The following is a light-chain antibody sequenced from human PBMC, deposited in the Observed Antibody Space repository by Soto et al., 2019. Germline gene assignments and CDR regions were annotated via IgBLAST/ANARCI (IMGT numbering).Light chain of an antibody. CDR3: QQYYNQWT. V-gene: IGKV3-15*01. CDR2: DAS. J-gene: IGKJ1*01. CDR1: QSVGSN. Sequence: EIVMTQSPATLSVSPGERATLSCRASQSVGSNLAWYQQKPGQAPRLLMYDASTRATGIPARFSGSGSGTEFTLTSTSLQSEDFVVYYCQQYYNQWTFGQGTKVDIK.